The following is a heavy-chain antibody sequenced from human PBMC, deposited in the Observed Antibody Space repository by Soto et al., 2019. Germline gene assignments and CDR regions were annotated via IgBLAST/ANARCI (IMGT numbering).Heavy chain of an antibody. V-gene: IGHV4-30-2*01. D-gene: IGHD3-10*01. CDR2: IYHSGST. Sequence: SETLSLTCAVSGGSISSGGYSWSWIRQPPGKGLEWIGYIYHSGSTYYNPSLKSRVTISVDRSKNQFSLKLSSVTAADTAVYYCARGGGGSGSQDFDYWGQGNMVTVSS. J-gene: IGHJ4*02. CDR3: ARGGGGSGSQDFDY. CDR1: GGSISSGGYS.